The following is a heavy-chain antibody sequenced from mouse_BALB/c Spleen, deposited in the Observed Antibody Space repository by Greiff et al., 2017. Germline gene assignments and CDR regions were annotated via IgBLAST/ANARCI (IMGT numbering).Heavy chain of an antibody. CDR2: INPYNGDT. V-gene: IGHV1-20*02. J-gene: IGHJ2*01. CDR3: ARWDGNYYFDY. CDR1: GYSFTGYF. D-gene: IGHD2-1*01. Sequence: VQLKESGPELVKPGASVKISCKASGYSFTGYFMNWVMQSHGKSLEWIGRINPYNGDTFYNQKFKGKATLTVDKSSSTAHMELRSLASEDSAVYYCARWDGNYYFDYWGQGTTLTVSS.